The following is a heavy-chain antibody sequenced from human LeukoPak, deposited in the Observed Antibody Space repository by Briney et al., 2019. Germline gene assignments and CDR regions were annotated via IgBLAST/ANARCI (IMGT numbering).Heavy chain of an antibody. CDR1: GGSFSGYY. V-gene: IGHV4-34*01. CDR3: ARGDGGYSGYDSYYYYMDV. D-gene: IGHD5-12*01. Sequence: SETPSLTCAVYGGSFSGYYWSWIRQPPGKGLEWIGEINHSGSTNYSPSLKSRVTISVYTSKNQFSLKLSSVTAADTAVYYCARGDGGYSGYDSYYYYMDVWGKGTTVTVSS. J-gene: IGHJ6*03. CDR2: INHSGST.